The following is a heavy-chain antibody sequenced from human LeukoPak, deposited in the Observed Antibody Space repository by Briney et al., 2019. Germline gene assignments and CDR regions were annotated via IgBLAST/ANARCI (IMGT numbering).Heavy chain of an antibody. Sequence: TSETLSLTCTVSGYSISSGYYWGWIRQPPGKGLEWIGSIYRSGSTYYNPSLKSRVTISVDTSKNQFSLKLSSVTAADTAVYYCAREVGDRNYYGSGGSLDPWGQGTLVTVSS. CDR3: AREVGDRNYYGSGGSLDP. CDR1: GYSISSGYY. CDR2: IYRSGST. D-gene: IGHD3-10*01. V-gene: IGHV4-38-2*02. J-gene: IGHJ5*02.